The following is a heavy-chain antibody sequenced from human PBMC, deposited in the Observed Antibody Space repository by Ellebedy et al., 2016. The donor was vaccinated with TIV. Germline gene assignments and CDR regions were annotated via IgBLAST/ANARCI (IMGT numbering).Heavy chain of an antibody. D-gene: IGHD3-10*01. CDR2: FLQDGNGK. J-gene: IGHJ1*01. Sequence: GESLKISCAASGFSFSDYCMTWVRQGPGKGLEWVARFLQDGNGKYYVDSVKGRFTISRDNARYSVYLQMSSLRAEDTAMYYCARDDYFGSGRVWSPIDLWGQGTLVTVSS. V-gene: IGHV3-7*01. CDR3: ARDDYFGSGRVWSPIDL. CDR1: GFSFSDYC.